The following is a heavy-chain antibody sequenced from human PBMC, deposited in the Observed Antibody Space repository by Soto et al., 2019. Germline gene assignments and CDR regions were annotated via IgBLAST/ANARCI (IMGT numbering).Heavy chain of an antibody. J-gene: IGHJ4*02. V-gene: IGHV4-34*01. CDR2: INHSGST. CDR3: ARGPRDFWSGSPLGY. Sequence: PSETLSLTCAVYGGSFSGYYWSWIRQPPGKGLEWIGEINHSGSTNYSPSLKSRITISVDTSKNQFALKLSSVNAADTAVYYWARGPRDFWSGSPLGYWGQGTLVTVSS. CDR1: GGSFSGYY. D-gene: IGHD3-3*01.